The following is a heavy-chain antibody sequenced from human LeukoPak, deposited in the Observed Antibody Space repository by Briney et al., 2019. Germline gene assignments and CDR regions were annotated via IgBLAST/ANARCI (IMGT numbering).Heavy chain of an antibody. J-gene: IGHJ5*02. Sequence: GGSLRLSCAASGFTFRSYAMAWVRQAPGKGLEWVSYISSSSSTIYYADSVKGRFTVSRDNAKNSLYLQMNSLRAEDTAVYYCARLTRYAGDPWGQGTLVIVSS. CDR1: GFTFRSYA. V-gene: IGHV3-48*04. D-gene: IGHD3-9*01. CDR3: ARLTRYAGDP. CDR2: ISSSSSTI.